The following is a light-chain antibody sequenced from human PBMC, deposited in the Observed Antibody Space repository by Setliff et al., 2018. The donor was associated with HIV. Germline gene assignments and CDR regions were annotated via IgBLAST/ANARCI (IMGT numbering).Light chain of an antibody. J-gene: IGLJ2*01. CDR2: DVS. V-gene: IGLV2-11*01. CDR3: CSYAGSYTVL. Sequence: QSVLTQPRSVSGSPGQSVTMSCTGTSSDVGGYNYVSWYQQHPGKAPKLMIYDVSKRPSRVPDRFSGSKSGNTAFLTISGLQGEDEADYYCCSYAGSYTVLFGGGTKVTVL. CDR1: SSDVGGYNY.